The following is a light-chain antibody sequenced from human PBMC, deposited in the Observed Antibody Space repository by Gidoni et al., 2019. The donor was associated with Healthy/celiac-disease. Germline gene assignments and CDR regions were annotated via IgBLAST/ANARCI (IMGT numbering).Light chain of an antibody. CDR1: SSDVGSYNL. CDR2: EGS. Sequence: GSPGQSITISCTGTSSDVGSYNLVSWYQQHPGKAPKLMIYEGSKRPSGVSNRFSGSKSGNTASLTISGLQAEDEADYYCCSYAGSSTWVFGGGTKLTVL. CDR3: CSYAGSSTWV. V-gene: IGLV2-23*01. J-gene: IGLJ3*02.